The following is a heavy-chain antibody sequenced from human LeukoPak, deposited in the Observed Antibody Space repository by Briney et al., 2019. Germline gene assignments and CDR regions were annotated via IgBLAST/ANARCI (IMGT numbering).Heavy chain of an antibody. CDR3: ARDGPIAAAEGDY. D-gene: IGHD6-13*01. CDR1: GYTFTSYY. Sequence: ASVKVSCKASGYTFTSYYMHWVRQAPGQGLEWMGIINPSGGSTSYAQKFQGRVTMTTDTSTSTAYMELRSLRSDDTAVYYCARDGPIAAAEGDYWGQGTLVTVSS. CDR2: INPSGGST. J-gene: IGHJ4*02. V-gene: IGHV1-46*01.